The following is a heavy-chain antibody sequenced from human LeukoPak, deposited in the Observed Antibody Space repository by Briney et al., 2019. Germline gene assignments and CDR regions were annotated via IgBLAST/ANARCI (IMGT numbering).Heavy chain of an antibody. V-gene: IGHV3-23*01. CDR3: AKDLGDILTGLYPTPLDY. CDR1: GFTFSSYA. D-gene: IGHD3-9*01. CDR2: ISGSGGST. J-gene: IGHJ4*02. Sequence: GGSLRLSCAASGFTFSSYAMSWVRQAPGKGLEWVSAISGSGGSTYYADSVKGRFTISRDNSKNTLYLQMSSLRAEDTAVYYCAKDLGDILTGLYPTPLDYWGQGTLVTVSS.